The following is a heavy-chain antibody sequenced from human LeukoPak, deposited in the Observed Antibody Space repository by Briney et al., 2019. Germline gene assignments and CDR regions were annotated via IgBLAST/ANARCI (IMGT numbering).Heavy chain of an antibody. V-gene: IGHV4-4*09. D-gene: IGHD3-16*01. CDR1: GGSLTNYY. CDR2: IHSDGTT. J-gene: IGHJ5*02. CDR3: ARLNFRGGEALHFDP. Sequence: PSETLSLTCSVSGGSLTNYYWGWIRQPPGKGLEFIGYIHSDGTTNYDSSLQSRVAISLDTSKIQFSMRIYSVTAADTALYFCARLNFRGGEALHFDPWGQGTLVTVSS.